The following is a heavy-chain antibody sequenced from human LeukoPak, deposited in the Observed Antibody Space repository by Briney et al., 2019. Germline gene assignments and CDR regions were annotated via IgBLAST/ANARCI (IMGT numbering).Heavy chain of an antibody. V-gene: IGHV3-30*04. Sequence: GGSLRLSCAASGFTFSSYVMHWVRQAPGKGLEWVAIISYDGSNEFYADSVKGRFTISRDNSKNTLYLQMNSLRAADTAVYYCAKGSKLLVFTRDHHMDVWGKGTTVTISS. D-gene: IGHD3-9*01. CDR1: GFTFSSYV. J-gene: IGHJ6*03. CDR3: AKGSKLLVFTRDHHMDV. CDR2: ISYDGSNE.